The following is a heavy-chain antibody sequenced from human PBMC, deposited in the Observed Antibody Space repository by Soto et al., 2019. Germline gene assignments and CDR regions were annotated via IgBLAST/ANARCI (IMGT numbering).Heavy chain of an antibody. J-gene: IGHJ5*02. V-gene: IGHV4-39*01. CDR3: ARHSHRITWFDP. Sequence: PSETLSLTCSVSGGSISSGSYYWGWIRQPPGKGLEWIGSIYNSGSTYYNPSLKSRVTISVDTSKNQFSLKLSSVTAADKAVYYCARHSHRITWFDPWGQETLVNVSS. CDR2: IYNSGST. CDR1: GGSISSGSYY.